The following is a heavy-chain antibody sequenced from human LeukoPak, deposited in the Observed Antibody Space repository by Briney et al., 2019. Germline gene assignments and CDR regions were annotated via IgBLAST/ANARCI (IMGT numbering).Heavy chain of an antibody. CDR1: GFTFSNYW. Sequence: GGSLRLSCAASGFTFSNYWMGWVRRAPGKGLEWVANIKQDGSETYYLDSVRGRFTISRDNAKKSLYLQMNSLRAEDTAVYYCARDFWGAFRVDYFDYWGQGTLVTVSS. CDR3: ARDFWGAFRVDYFDY. J-gene: IGHJ4*02. CDR2: IKQDGSET. D-gene: IGHD3-3*01. V-gene: IGHV3-7*01.